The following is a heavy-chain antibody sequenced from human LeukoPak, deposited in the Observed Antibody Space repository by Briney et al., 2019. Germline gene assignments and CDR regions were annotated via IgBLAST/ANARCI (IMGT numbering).Heavy chain of an antibody. CDR3: ARMIVPPWYYYYYMDV. D-gene: IGHD2-8*01. CDR2: IFHSGST. Sequence: SETLSLTCTDSGGSLNGGSSAFYWSWIRQPPGKGLEWIGYIFHSGSTNYNPSLFSRVTMSVDTSKNQFSLKLSSVTASDTALYYCARMIVPPWYYYYYMDVWGKGTTVTVS. CDR1: GGSLNGGSSAFY. J-gene: IGHJ6*03. V-gene: IGHV4-61*08.